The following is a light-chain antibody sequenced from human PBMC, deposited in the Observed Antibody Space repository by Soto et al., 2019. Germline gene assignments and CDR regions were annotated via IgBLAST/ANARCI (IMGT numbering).Light chain of an antibody. Sequence: QSVLTQPASVSGSPGQSITISCTGTSSDVGGYNYVSWYQQLPGTAPKLLIYRNNQRPSGVPDRFSGSKSGTSASLAISGLRSEDEADYYCAAWDDSLSGRVFGTGTKLTVL. CDR3: AAWDDSLSGRV. J-gene: IGLJ1*01. V-gene: IGLV1-47*01. CDR1: SSDVGGYNY. CDR2: RNN.